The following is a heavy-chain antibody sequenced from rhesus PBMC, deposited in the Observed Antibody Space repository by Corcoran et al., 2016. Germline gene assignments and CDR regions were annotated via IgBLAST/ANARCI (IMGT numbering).Heavy chain of an antibody. CDR1: GGSISSSY. V-gene: IGHV4-169*01. CDR3: ARGSIAAAGTHYFDY. Sequence: QLQLQESGPGLVKPSETLSVTCAVSGGSISSSYWSWIRQAPGKGLEWIGYIYGSGSSTNSNPSLKSRVTLSVDTSKNQLSLKLSSVTTADTAMYYCARGSIAAAGTHYFDYWGQGVLVTVSS. D-gene: IGHD6-25*01. CDR2: IYGSGSST. J-gene: IGHJ4*01.